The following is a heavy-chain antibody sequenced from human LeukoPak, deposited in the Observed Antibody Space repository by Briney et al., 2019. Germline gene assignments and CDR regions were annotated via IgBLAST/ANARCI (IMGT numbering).Heavy chain of an antibody. J-gene: IGHJ5*02. V-gene: IGHV1-69*06. CDR2: IIPMFNTT. CDR1: GYTFTSYA. Sequence: GASVKVSCKASGYTFTSYAISWVRQAPGQGLEWMGGIIPMFNTTKYAQKFQDRVTITADKSTSTAYMEPSSLRSEDTAVYYCVEGGIAPLNWFDPWGQGTLVTVSS. CDR3: VEGGIAPLNWFDP. D-gene: IGHD6-13*01.